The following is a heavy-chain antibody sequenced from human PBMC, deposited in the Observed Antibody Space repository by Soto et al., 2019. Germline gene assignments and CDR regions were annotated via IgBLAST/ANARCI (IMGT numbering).Heavy chain of an antibody. V-gene: IGHV4-61*01. Sequence: SETLSLTCTVSGDSVSSASFYWIWIRQAPGKGLEWIGFIYFSGSTNYDPSLKSRVTMSLDTSKNQFSLKLRSVTPADTAVYFCARVHSGRNWFDPWGQGTLVTFSS. J-gene: IGHJ5*02. CDR1: GDSVSSASFY. D-gene: IGHD6-19*01. CDR3: ARVHSGRNWFDP. CDR2: IYFSGST.